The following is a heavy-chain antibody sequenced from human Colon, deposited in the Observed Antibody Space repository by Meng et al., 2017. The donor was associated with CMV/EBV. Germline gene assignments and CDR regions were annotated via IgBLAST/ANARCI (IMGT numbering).Heavy chain of an antibody. CDR3: AKHDTKYGYGRDYFEY. V-gene: IGHV3-23*01. J-gene: IGHJ4*01. CDR2: ISGNGGST. CDR1: GFTFSSYG. Sequence: GESLKISCAASGFTFSSYGMSWVRQAPGKGLEWVSVISGNGGSTYYGDSAKGRFTISRNNSNNTLYLQMRSLRAEDTAVYYCAKHDTKYGYGRDYFEYWGQGILVTVSS. D-gene: IGHD5-18*01.